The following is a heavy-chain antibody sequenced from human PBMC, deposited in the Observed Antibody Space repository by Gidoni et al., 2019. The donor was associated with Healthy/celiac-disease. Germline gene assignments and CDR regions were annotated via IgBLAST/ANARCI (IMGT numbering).Heavy chain of an antibody. CDR3: ARHVRRSSSSDYYYYYYMDV. V-gene: IGHV5-51*01. CDR2: IYPGDSDT. J-gene: IGHJ6*03. Sequence: EVQLVQSGAEVKQPGGSLKISCKGSGYSFTSYWIGWVRQMPGKGLGWMGIIYPGDSDTRYSPSFQGQVTISADKSISTAYLQWSSLKASDTAMYYCARHVRRSSSSDYYYYYYMDVWGKGTTVTVSS. CDR1: GYSFTSYW. D-gene: IGHD6-6*01.